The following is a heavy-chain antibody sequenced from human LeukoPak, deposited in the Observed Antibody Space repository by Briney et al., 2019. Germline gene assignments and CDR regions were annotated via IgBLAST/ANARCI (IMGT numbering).Heavy chain of an antibody. D-gene: IGHD3-22*01. V-gene: IGHV3-11*01. CDR2: ISSSGSTI. Sequence: GSLRLSCAASGFTFSDYYMSWIRQAPGKGLEWVSYISSSGSTIYYADSVKGRFTISRDNAKNSLYLQMNSLRAEDTAVYYCAREWDYDSSGYDAFDIWGQGTMVTVSS. CDR3: AREWDYDSSGYDAFDI. CDR1: GFTFSDYY. J-gene: IGHJ3*02.